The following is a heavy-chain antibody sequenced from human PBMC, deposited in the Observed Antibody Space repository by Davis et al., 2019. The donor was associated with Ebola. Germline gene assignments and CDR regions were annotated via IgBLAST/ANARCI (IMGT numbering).Heavy chain of an antibody. CDR1: GGSISSSSYY. Sequence: SETLSLTCTVSGGSISSSSYYWGWIRQPPGKGLEWIGSIYYSGSIYYNPSLKSRVTISVDTSKNQFSLKLSSVTAADTAVYYCARGVGATTGWFDPWGQGTLVTVSS. J-gene: IGHJ5*02. CDR3: ARGVGATTGWFDP. V-gene: IGHV4-39*01. CDR2: IYYSGSI. D-gene: IGHD1-26*01.